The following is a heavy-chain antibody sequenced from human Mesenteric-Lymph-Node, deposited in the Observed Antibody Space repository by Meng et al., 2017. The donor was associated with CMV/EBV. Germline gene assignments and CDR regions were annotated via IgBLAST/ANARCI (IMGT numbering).Heavy chain of an antibody. CDR3: ARQSNYWFFDL. J-gene: IGHJ2*01. Sequence: SCKASGYTFTRYILSWVRQAPGPGLEWMGWISTYNGNTNYAQNLQGRVTMTTDTSTSTASMELRSLRSDDTAVYYCARQSNYWFFDLWGRGTLVTVSS. D-gene: IGHD2-21*01. CDR2: ISTYNGNT. CDR1: GYTFTRYI. V-gene: IGHV1-18*01.